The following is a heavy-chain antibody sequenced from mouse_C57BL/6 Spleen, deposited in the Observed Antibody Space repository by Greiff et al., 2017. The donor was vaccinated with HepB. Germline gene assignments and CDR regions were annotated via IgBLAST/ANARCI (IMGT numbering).Heavy chain of an antibody. J-gene: IGHJ4*01. CDR3: PLLRYPYYAMDY. V-gene: IGHV6-3*01. Sequence: EVKLEESGGGLVQPGGSMKLSCVASGFTFSNYWMNWVRQSPEKGLEWVAQIRLKSDNYATNYAKSVKGRFTISRDDSKSSVYLQMNNLRAEDTGMYYCPLLRYPYYAMDYWGQGTSVTVSS. CDR1: GFTFSNYW. CDR2: IRLKSDNYAT. D-gene: IGHD1-1*01.